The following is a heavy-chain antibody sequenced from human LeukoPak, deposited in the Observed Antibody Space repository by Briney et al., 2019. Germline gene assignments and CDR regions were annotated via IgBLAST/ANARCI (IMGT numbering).Heavy chain of an antibody. CDR2: IYPGDSDT. Sequence: PGESLKISCQGSGYRFSNYWIVWMRPMPGKGLEWMGIIYPGDSDTRYSPSFQGQVTISADRSVNTAYLQWSSLKASDTAMYYCARLLRSQLLPLLLYWGQGTLVTVSS. J-gene: IGHJ4*02. V-gene: IGHV5-51*01. CDR3: ARLLRSQLLPLLLY. D-gene: IGHD1-1*01. CDR1: GYRFSNYW.